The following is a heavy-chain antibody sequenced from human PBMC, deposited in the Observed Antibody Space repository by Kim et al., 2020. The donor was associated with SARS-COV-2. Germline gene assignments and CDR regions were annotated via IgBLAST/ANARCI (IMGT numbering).Heavy chain of an antibody. CDR3: ARRLYCAGGACQWGPFDH. CDR1: GYVFSNYW. J-gene: IGHJ4*02. V-gene: IGHV5-51*01. CDR2: INPAESDV. Sequence: GESLKISCGASGYVFSNYWIGWVRQMPGKGLEWLGIINPAESDVRYSPSFQGQVTVSADKSIDTVYLQWSSLKASDTAIYYCARRLYCAGGACQWGPFDHWGQGTLITVSS. D-gene: IGHD2-8*02.